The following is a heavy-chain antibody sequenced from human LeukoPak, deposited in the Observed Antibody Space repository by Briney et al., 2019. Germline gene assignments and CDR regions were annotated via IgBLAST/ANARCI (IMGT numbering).Heavy chain of an antibody. Sequence: SETLSLTCTVSGGSISSGSYYWSWIRQPAGKGLKWIGRIYTSGSTNYNPSLKSRVTISVDTSKNQFSLKLSSVTAADTAVYYCAREQYYFDYWGQGTLVTVSS. D-gene: IGHD4-11*01. V-gene: IGHV4-61*02. J-gene: IGHJ4*02. CDR1: GGSISSGSYY. CDR3: AREQYYFDY. CDR2: IYTSGST.